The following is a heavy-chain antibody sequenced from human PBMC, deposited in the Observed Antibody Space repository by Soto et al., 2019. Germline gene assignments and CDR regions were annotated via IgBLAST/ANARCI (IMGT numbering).Heavy chain of an antibody. J-gene: IGHJ5*02. D-gene: IGHD6-19*01. CDR2: ISSDGSNK. Sequence: GGSLRLSCAASGFTFSSYGMHWVRQAPGEGLEWVAVISSDGSNKYYADSVKGRFTISRDNSKNTLYLQMNSLRAEDTAVYYCAKPVGDQSSGWPYNWFDPWGQGTLVTVSS. V-gene: IGHV3-30*18. CDR1: GFTFSSYG. CDR3: AKPVGDQSSGWPYNWFDP.